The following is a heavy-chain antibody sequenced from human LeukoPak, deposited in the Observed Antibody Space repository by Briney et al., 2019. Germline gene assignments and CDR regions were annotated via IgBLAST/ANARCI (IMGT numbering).Heavy chain of an antibody. D-gene: IGHD3-10*01. Sequence: GGSLRLSCAVSGITLSNYGMSWVRQAPGKGLEWVAGISDSGGRTKYADSVKGRFTISRDNPKNTLYLQMNSLRPEDTAVYFCAKRGVVIRVLLVGFHKEAYYFDSWGQGVLVTVSS. V-gene: IGHV3-23*01. CDR3: AKRGVVIRVLLVGFHKEAYYFDS. CDR2: ISDSGGRT. CDR1: GITLSNYG. J-gene: IGHJ4*02.